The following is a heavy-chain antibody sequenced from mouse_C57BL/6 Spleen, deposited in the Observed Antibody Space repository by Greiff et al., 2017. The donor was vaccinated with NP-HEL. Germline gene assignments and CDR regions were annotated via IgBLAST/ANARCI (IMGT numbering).Heavy chain of an antibody. D-gene: IGHD2-4*01. Sequence: VQLKESGGGLVKPGGSLKLSCAASGFTFSDYGMHWVRQAPEKGLEWVAYISSGSSTIYYADTVKGRFTISRDNAKNTLFLQMTSLRSEDTAMYYCASKYYDYEYYAMDYWGQGTSVTVSS. V-gene: IGHV5-17*01. CDR1: GFTFSDYG. CDR3: ASKYYDYEYYAMDY. CDR2: ISSGSSTI. J-gene: IGHJ4*01.